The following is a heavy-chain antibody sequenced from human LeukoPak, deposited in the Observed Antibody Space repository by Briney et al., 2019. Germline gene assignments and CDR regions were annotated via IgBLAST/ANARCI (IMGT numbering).Heavy chain of an antibody. V-gene: IGHV4-39*07. J-gene: IGHJ5*02. CDR1: GGSISSSSYY. D-gene: IGHD3-22*01. CDR2: IYYSGST. Sequence: SETLSLTCTVSGGSISSSSYYWGWIRQPPGKGLEWIGSIYYSGSTYYNPSLKSRVTISVDTSKNQFSLKLSSVTAADTAVYYCARDGHDSSAWGQGTLVTVSS. CDR3: ARDGHDSSA.